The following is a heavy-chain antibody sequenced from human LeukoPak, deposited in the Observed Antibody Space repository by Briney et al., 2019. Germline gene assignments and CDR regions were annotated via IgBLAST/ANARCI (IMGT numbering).Heavy chain of an antibody. V-gene: IGHV3-23*01. CDR3: AKGTYSSSPRDY. Sequence: GGSLRLSCAASGITFSSYAMSWVRQAPGKGLEWVSGISGSGASTYYADSVKGRFTISRGNSKNTLYLQMNSLRAEDTAVYYCAKGTYSSSPRDYWGQGTLVTVSS. D-gene: IGHD6-6*01. CDR1: GITFSSYA. J-gene: IGHJ4*02. CDR2: ISGSGAST.